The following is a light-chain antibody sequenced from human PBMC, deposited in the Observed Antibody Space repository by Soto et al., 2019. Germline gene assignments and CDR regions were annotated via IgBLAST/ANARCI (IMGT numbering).Light chain of an antibody. CDR3: QQRTSWPLLT. J-gene: IGKJ4*01. V-gene: IGKV3-11*01. Sequence: DIVLTQSPATLSSSPGERASLSCRASQSVSNSLAWYQQKPGQPPRLLIYDASTRATGIPARFSGSGSGTDFTLPISSLEPEDFAVYYCQQRTSWPLLTFGGGTKVEIK. CDR1: QSVSNS. CDR2: DAS.